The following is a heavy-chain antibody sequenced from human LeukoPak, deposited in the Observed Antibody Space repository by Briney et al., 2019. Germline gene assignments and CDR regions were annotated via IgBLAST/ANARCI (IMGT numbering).Heavy chain of an antibody. CDR2: IWYDGSKK. CDR3: ARDLAARHFDY. CDR1: GFTFSSYG. D-gene: IGHD6-6*01. J-gene: IGHJ4*02. V-gene: IGHV3-33*01. Sequence: GRSLRLSCEASGFTFSSYGMHWVRQAPGKGLEWVTVIWYDGSKKYYGDSVKGRFTISRDNSKNTLYLQMNSLRGEDTAIYYCARDLAARHFDYWGQGTLVTVSS.